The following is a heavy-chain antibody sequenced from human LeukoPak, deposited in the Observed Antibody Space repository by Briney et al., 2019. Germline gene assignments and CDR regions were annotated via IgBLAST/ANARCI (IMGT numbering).Heavy chain of an antibody. J-gene: IGHJ3*02. CDR3: AGVDTAMVRAFDI. D-gene: IGHD5-18*01. V-gene: IGHV4-4*07. CDR1: GGSISSYY. CDR2: IYTSGST. Sequence: SETLSLTCTVSGGSISSYYWSWIRQPARKGLEWIGRIYTSGSTNYNPSLKSRVTMSVDTSKNQFSLKLSSVTAADTAVYYCAGVDTAMVRAFDIWGQGTMVTVSS.